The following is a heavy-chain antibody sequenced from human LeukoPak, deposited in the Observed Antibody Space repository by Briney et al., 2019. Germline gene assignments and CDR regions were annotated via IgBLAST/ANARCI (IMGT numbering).Heavy chain of an antibody. CDR2: IKQDGSEK. J-gene: IGHJ4*02. CDR3: ARDKAVGATLFDY. Sequence: GGSLRLSCAASGFTFSSYWMSWVRQAPGKGLEWVANIKQDGSEKYYVDSVKGRFTISRDNAKNSLYLQMSSLRAEDTAVYYCARDKAVGATLFDYWGQGTLVTVSS. CDR1: GFTFSSYW. D-gene: IGHD1-26*01. V-gene: IGHV3-7*01.